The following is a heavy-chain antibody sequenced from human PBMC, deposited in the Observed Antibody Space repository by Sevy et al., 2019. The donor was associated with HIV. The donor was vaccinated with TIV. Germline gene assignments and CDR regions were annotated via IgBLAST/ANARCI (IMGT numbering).Heavy chain of an antibody. CDR1: GFTFSTYS. CDR2: ISSHNSYI. Sequence: GGSLRLSCAASGFTFSTYSMNWVRQAPGKGLEWVSSISSHNSYIYYADSLKGRFTISRDNAKNSLYLKMNSLRAEDTAVYYCARDRGNWNNDAFDIWGQGTMVTVSS. D-gene: IGHD1-20*01. J-gene: IGHJ3*02. CDR3: ARDRGNWNNDAFDI. V-gene: IGHV3-21*01.